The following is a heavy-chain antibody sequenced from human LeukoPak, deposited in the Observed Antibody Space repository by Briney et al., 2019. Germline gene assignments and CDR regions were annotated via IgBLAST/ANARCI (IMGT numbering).Heavy chain of an antibody. CDR2: ISAYNGDK. D-gene: IGHD6-19*01. Sequence: ASVKVSCKASGFTFTNYGIAWVRQAPGQGLEWMGWISAYNGDKKYAQNFQGRLSMTTDSSMSTAYMELRSLRSGDTAVYYCTRDFSNTSGFKVVVDFWGQGTLVTVSS. J-gene: IGHJ4*02. CDR1: GFTFTNYG. CDR3: TRDFSNTSGFKVVVDF. V-gene: IGHV1-18*04.